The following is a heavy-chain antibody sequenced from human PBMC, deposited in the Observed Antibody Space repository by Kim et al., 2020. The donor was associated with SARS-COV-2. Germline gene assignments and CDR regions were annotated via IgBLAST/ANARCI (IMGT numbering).Heavy chain of an antibody. CDR1: GGSFSSYY. CDR3: ARQVGGADRRFDY. Sequence: SETLSLICTVSGGSFSSYYWSWIRQSAGGGLEWIGRIHATGSTNYNPSLKSRLTMSVDTSKHQMSLELSSVTAADTAMYYCARQVGGADRRFDYWGQGILVTVSS. CDR2: IHATGST. D-gene: IGHD6-19*01. J-gene: IGHJ4*02. V-gene: IGHV4-4*07.